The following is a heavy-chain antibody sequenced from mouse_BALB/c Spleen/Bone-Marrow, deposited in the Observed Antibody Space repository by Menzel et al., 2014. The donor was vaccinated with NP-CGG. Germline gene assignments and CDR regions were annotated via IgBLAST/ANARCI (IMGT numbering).Heavy chain of an antibody. J-gene: IGHJ4*01. CDR1: GFSLTGYG. CDR3: ARESFLITRALDY. V-gene: IGHV2-6-7*01. Sequence: VLLVESGPGLVAPSQSLSITCTVSGFSLTGYGVSWVRQPPGKGLEWLGTIWGDGITDYNSALKSRLRISKDNSKSQVFLKMNSLQTDDTARYYCARESFLITRALDYWGQGTSVTVSS. CDR2: IWGDGIT. D-gene: IGHD2-4*01.